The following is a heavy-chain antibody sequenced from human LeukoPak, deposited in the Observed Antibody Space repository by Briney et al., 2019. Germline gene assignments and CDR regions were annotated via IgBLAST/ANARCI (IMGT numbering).Heavy chain of an antibody. CDR3: ASMGATKGIDY. J-gene: IGHJ4*02. V-gene: IGHV3-48*04. CDR1: GFTFSSYS. CDR2: ISSSSSTI. D-gene: IGHD1-26*01. Sequence: GGSLRLSCAASGFTFSSYSMNWVRQAPGKGLEWVSYISSSSSTIYYADSVKGRFTISRDNAKNSLYLQMNSLRAEDTAMYYCASMGATKGIDYWGQGTLVTVSS.